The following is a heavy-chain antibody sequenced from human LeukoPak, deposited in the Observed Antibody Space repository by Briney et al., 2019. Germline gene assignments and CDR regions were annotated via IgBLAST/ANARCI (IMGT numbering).Heavy chain of an antibody. D-gene: IGHD2-2*01. CDR3: AREINYCSSTSCYRRGSAFDI. Sequence: SQTLSLTCTVSGGSISSGSYYWSWIRQPAGKGLEWIGRIYTSGSTNYNPSLKRRVTISVDTSKNQFSLKLSSVTAADTAVYYCAREINYCSSTSCYRRGSAFDIWGQGTMVTVSS. J-gene: IGHJ3*02. V-gene: IGHV4-61*02. CDR1: GGSISSGSYY. CDR2: IYTSGST.